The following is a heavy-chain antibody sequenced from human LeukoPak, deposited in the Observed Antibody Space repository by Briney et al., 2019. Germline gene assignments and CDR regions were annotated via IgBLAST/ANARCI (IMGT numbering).Heavy chain of an antibody. CDR1: GFTFSSYS. CDR2: ISSSSSYI. D-gene: IGHD3-22*01. Sequence: PGGSLRLSCAASGFTFSSYSMNWVRQAPGKGLEWVSSISSSSSYIYYADSVKGRFTISGDNAKNSLYLQMNSLRAEDTAVYYCARDREFDYYDSSGYDLFDYWGQGTLVTVSS. V-gene: IGHV3-21*01. CDR3: ARDREFDYYDSSGYDLFDY. J-gene: IGHJ4*02.